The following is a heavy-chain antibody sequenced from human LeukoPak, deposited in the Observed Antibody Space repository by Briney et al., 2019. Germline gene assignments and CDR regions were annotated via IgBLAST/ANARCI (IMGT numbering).Heavy chain of an antibody. CDR2: INHSGST. V-gene: IGHV4-34*01. CDR3: ARRGGYYQAYFDY. CDR1: GGSFSGYY. D-gene: IGHD3-3*01. J-gene: IGHJ4*02. Sequence: PSETLSLTCAVYGGSFSGYYWSWIRQPPGKGLEWIGEINHSGSTNYNPSLKSRVTISVDTSKDQFSLKLSSVTAADTAVYYCARRGGYYQAYFDYWGQGTLVTVSS.